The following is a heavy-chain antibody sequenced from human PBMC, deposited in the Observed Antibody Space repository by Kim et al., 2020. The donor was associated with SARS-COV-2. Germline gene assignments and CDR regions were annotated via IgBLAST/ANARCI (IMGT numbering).Heavy chain of an antibody. CDR3: ARVRSVVTPCVGRSRGCYYYYGMDV. CDR2: IYHSGST. J-gene: IGHJ6*02. Sequence: SETLSLTCAVSGGSISSSNWWSWVRQPPGKGLEWIGEIYHSGSTNYNPSLKSRVTISVDKSKNQFSLKLSSVTAADTAVYYCARVRSVVTPCVGRSRGCYYYYGMDVWGQGTTVTVSS. D-gene: IGHD2-21*02. CDR1: GGSISSSNW. V-gene: IGHV4-4*02.